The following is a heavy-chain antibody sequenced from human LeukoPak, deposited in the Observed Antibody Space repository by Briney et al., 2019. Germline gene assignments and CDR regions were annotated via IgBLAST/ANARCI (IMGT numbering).Heavy chain of an antibody. CDR1: GFTFSSHA. J-gene: IGHJ4*02. Sequence: GGSLRLSCVASGFTFSSHAMTWVRQAPGKGLEWVSAISIGGDTTYYADAVKGRFTISRDNSKNTVYLQMNSLRAEDTAVYYCANEIRPNDYWGQGTLVTVSS. D-gene: IGHD4-17*01. CDR2: ISIGGDTT. CDR3: ANEIRPNDY. V-gene: IGHV3-23*01.